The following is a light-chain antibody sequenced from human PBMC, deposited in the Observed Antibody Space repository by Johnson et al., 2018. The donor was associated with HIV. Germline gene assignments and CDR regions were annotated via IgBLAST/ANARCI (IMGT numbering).Light chain of an antibody. Sequence: QSILTQPPSVSAAPGQKVTISCSGSSSNVGNNYVSWFQQLPGTAPKLLIYDNNERPSGIPDRFSGSKSGTSATLGITVLQTGDEADYYCGTWDSSLTVYVFGTGTKVTVL. CDR2: DNN. J-gene: IGLJ1*01. CDR3: GTWDSSLTVYV. V-gene: IGLV1-51*01. CDR1: SSNVGNNY.